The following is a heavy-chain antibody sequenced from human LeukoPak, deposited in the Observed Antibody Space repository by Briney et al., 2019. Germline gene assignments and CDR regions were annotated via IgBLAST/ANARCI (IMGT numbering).Heavy chain of an antibody. CDR2: IYPGDSDT. V-gene: IGHV5-51*01. Sequence: GESLKISCKGSGYSFTSYWIGWVRQMPGKGLEWMGIIYPGDSDTRYSPSFQGQVTISADKSISTAYLQWSSLKASDTAMYYCARPDVVDHSSSWGYFDLWGRGTLVTVSS. D-gene: IGHD6-13*01. J-gene: IGHJ2*01. CDR1: GYSFTSYW. CDR3: ARPDVVDHSSSWGYFDL.